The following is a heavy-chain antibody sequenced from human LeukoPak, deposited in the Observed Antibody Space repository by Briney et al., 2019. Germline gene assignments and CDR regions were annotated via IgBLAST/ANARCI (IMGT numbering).Heavy chain of an antibody. J-gene: IGHJ1*01. V-gene: IGHV3-30*04. CDR3: TTDRDFLIWFGAGGH. Sequence: GRSLRLSCAASGFTFSSYAMHWVRQAPGKGLEWVAVISYDGSNKYYADSVKGRFTISRDNSKNTLYLQMNSLRAEDTALYYCTTDRDFLIWFGAGGHWGQGTLVTVSS. CDR1: GFTFSSYA. CDR2: ISYDGSNK. D-gene: IGHD3-10*01.